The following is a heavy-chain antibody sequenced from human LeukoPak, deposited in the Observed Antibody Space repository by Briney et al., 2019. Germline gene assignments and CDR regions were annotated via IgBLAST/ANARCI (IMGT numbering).Heavy chain of an antibody. Sequence: XGSXXSYYXSXIRQPAGKGLEWIGRIYTSGSTNYNPSLKSRVTMSVDTSKNQFSLKLSSVTAADTAVYYCARFAVAGTAWFDPWGQGTLVTVSS. CDR2: IYTSGST. CDR3: ARFAVAGTAWFDP. J-gene: IGHJ5*02. CDR1: XGSXXSYY. D-gene: IGHD6-19*01. V-gene: IGHV4-4*07.